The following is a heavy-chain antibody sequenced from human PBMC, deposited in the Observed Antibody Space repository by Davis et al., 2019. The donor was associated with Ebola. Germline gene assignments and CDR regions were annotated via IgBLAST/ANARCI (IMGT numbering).Heavy chain of an antibody. V-gene: IGHV4-39*07. CDR3: ARGRDSGYDYGADY. J-gene: IGHJ4*02. CDR1: GGSISSSSYY. Sequence: MPSATLSLTCTVSGGSISSSSYYWGWIRQPPGKGLEWIGEINHSGNTHCNPSLKSRVTISVDTSKNQFSLKLSSLTAADTAVYYCARGRDSGYDYGADYWGQGTLVTVSS. D-gene: IGHD5-12*01. CDR2: INHSGNT.